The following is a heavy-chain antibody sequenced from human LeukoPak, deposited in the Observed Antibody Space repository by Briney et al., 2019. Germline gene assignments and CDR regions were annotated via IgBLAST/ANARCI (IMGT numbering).Heavy chain of an antibody. Sequence: GGSLRLSCAASGFTFSNYAMSWVRQAPGKGLEWVSLISGITTNTYYADSVKGRFTISRDNAKNTVYLQMDSLRDEDTAVYYCTRDWYYTTDYWGQGTLVTVSS. V-gene: IGHV3-23*01. J-gene: IGHJ4*02. CDR3: TRDWYYTTDY. CDR1: GFTFSNYA. D-gene: IGHD1-26*01. CDR2: ISGITTNT.